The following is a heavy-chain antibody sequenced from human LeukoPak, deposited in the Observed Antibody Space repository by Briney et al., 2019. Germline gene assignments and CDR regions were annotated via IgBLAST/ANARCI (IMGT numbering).Heavy chain of an antibody. V-gene: IGHV3-30*02. D-gene: IGHD6-19*01. CDR3: AKTIAVAGRVFDY. Sequence: GRSLRLSCAASGFTFSSYGMHWVRQAPGKGLEWVAFIRYDGSNTYYADSVKGRFTISRDNSKNTLYLQMNSLRAEDTAVYYCAKTIAVAGRVFDYWGQGTLVTVSS. J-gene: IGHJ4*02. CDR1: GFTFSSYG. CDR2: IRYDGSNT.